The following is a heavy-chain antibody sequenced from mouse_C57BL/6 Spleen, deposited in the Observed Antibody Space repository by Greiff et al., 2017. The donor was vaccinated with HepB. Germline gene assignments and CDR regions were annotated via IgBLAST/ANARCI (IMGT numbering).Heavy chain of an antibody. CDR3: ARDLGRDGWFAY. CDR1: GFTFSSYA. J-gene: IGHJ3*01. V-gene: IGHV5-4*01. CDR2: ISDGGSYT. Sequence: EVQVVESGGGLVQPGGSLKLSCAASGFTFSSYAMSWVRQTPEKRLEWVATISDGGSYTYYPDNVKGRFTISRDKAKNTLYLQMSHLKSEDTAMYYCARDLGRDGWFAYWGQGTLVTVSA. D-gene: IGHD2-3*01.